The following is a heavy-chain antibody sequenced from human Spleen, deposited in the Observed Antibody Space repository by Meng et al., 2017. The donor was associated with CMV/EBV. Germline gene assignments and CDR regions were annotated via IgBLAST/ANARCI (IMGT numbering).Heavy chain of an antibody. CDR3: ARGRVAVAGTGDY. V-gene: IGHV3-21*01. Sequence: GESLKISCAASGFSFNDYSMNWVRQTPDTGLEWVSSISHSSAYIYYAGSVKGRFTVSRDNAQSSLFLQMNSLRAEDTAVYYCARGRVAVAGTGDYWGQGTPVTVSS. CDR2: ISHSSAYI. J-gene: IGHJ4*02. D-gene: IGHD6-19*01. CDR1: GFSFNDYS.